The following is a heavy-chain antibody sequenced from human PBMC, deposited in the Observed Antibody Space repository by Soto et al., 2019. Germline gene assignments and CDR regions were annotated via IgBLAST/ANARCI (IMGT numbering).Heavy chain of an antibody. D-gene: IGHD3-22*01. CDR2: IYHSGST. V-gene: IGHV4-38-2*02. CDR3: ARDLGSSGYYLPFDY. Sequence: ASETLSLTCAVSGYSISSGYYWGWIRQPPGKGLEWIGSIYHSGSTYYNPSIKSRVTISVDTSKNQFSLKLSSVTAADTAVYYCARDLGSSGYYLPFDYWGQGTLVTVSS. CDR1: GYSISSGYY. J-gene: IGHJ4*02.